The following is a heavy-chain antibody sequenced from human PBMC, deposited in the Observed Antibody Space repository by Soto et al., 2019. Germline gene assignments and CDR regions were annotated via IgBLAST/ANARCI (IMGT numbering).Heavy chain of an antibody. CDR2: IYSGGST. J-gene: IGHJ1*01. D-gene: IGHD3-22*01. V-gene: IGHV3-66*01. CDR3: ARDTYDSSGYYYSWYFQH. Sequence: VGSLRLSCAASGFTISSNYMSWVRQAPGKGLEWVSVIYSGGSTYYADSVKGRFTISRDNSKNTLYLQMNSLRAEDTAVYYCARDTYDSSGYYYSWYFQHWGQGTLVNVSS. CDR1: GFTISSNY.